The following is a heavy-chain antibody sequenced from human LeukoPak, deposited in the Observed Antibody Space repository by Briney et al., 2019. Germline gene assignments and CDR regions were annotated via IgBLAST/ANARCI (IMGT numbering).Heavy chain of an antibody. CDR3: ARKRAVTTGIRSYYYYYMDV. Sequence: GGSLRLSCAASGFTFSSYSMNWVRQAPGKGLGWVSSISSSSSYIYYADSVKGRFTISRDNAKNSLYLQMNSLRAEDTAVYYCARKRAVTTGIRSYYYYYMDVWGKGTTVTVSS. D-gene: IGHD4-11*01. CDR1: GFTFSSYS. CDR2: ISSSSSYI. V-gene: IGHV3-21*01. J-gene: IGHJ6*03.